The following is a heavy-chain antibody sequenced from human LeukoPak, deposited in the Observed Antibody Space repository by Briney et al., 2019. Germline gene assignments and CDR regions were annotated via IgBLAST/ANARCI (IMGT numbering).Heavy chain of an antibody. V-gene: IGHV3-30*04. CDR2: ISYDGSNK. D-gene: IGHD5-18*01. J-gene: IGHJ4*02. CDR3: AKDRYSYAFEYSDS. Sequence: GGSLRLSCAASGFTFSSYAMHWVRQAPGKGLEWVAVISYDGSNKYYADSVKGRFTISRDNSKNTLSLQVSSLRTEDTAVYYCAKDRYSYAFEYSDSWGQGTLVTVSS. CDR1: GFTFSSYA.